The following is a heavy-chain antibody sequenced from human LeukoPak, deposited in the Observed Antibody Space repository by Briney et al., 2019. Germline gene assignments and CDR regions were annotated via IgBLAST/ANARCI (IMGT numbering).Heavy chain of an antibody. CDR1: GGSISSGGYS. Sequence: PSETLSLTCAVSGGSISSGGYSWSWIRQPPGKGLEWIGYIYHSGSTYYNPSLKSRVTISVDRSKNQFSLKLSSVTAADTAVYYCARSSGSSDFDYWGQGTLVTVSS. CDR2: IYHSGST. J-gene: IGHJ4*02. V-gene: IGHV4-30-2*01. D-gene: IGHD1-26*01. CDR3: ARSSGSSDFDY.